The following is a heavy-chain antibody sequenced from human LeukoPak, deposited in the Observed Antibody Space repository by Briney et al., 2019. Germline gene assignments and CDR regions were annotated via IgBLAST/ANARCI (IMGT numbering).Heavy chain of an antibody. D-gene: IGHD3-10*01. CDR2: ISGSGGST. CDR3: AKVDYYYGSGSYYRRQYYFDY. V-gene: IGHV3-23*01. J-gene: IGHJ4*02. Sequence: PGGSLRLSCAASRFTFSSYGMSWVRQAPGKGLEWVSAISGSGGSTYYADSVKGRFTISRDNSKNTLYLQMNSLRAEDTAVYYCAKVDYYYGSGSYYRRQYYFDYWGQGTLVTVSS. CDR1: RFTFSSYG.